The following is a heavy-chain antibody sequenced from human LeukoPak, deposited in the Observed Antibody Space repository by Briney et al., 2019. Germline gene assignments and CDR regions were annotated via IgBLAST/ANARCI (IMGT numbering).Heavy chain of an antibody. CDR1: GFTVSSNY. CDR2: IYSGGST. D-gene: IGHD3-3*01. Sequence: PGGSLRLSCAASGFTVSSNYMSWVRQAPGRGLEWVSVIYSGGSTYYADSVKGRFTLSRDNSKNTLYLQMNSLRAEDTAVYYCARVLLYYDFWSAYFHNCGQGTLVTVSS. V-gene: IGHV3-66*01. CDR3: ARVLLYYDFWSAYFHN. J-gene: IGHJ4*02.